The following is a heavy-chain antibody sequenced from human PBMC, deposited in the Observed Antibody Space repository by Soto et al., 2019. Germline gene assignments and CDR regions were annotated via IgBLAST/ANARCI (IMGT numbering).Heavy chain of an antibody. Sequence: GGSLRLSCAASGFTFDYYGMSWVRQAPGKGLEWVSGINWNGGSTGYADSVKGRFTISRDNAKNSLYLQMNSLRAEDTALYFCSIVLYYDYVWGSYRPRAFDIWGQGTMVTVSS. D-gene: IGHD3-16*02. CDR2: INWNGGST. CDR3: SIVLYYDYVWGSYRPRAFDI. V-gene: IGHV3-20*04. J-gene: IGHJ3*02. CDR1: GFTFDYYG.